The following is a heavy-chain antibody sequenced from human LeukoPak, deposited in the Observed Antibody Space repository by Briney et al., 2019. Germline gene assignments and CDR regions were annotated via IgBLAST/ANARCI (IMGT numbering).Heavy chain of an antibody. CDR2: IYYSGST. Sequence: SEALSLTCTVAGVSISSYHWSWIRQPPGKGLEWIDYIYYSGSTNYSPSLKSRVTISLDTSKNQFSLKLSSVTAADTAVYYCARHDGSSWYYAFDVWGQGTMVTVSS. D-gene: IGHD6-13*01. V-gene: IGHV4-59*08. CDR1: GVSISSYH. CDR3: ARHDGSSWYYAFDV. J-gene: IGHJ3*01.